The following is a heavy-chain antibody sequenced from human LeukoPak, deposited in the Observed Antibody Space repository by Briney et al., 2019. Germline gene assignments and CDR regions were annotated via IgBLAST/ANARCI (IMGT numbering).Heavy chain of an antibody. V-gene: IGHV4-38-2*02. CDR2: VDHSGST. CDR1: GYSITSGYY. D-gene: IGHD3-10*01. CDR3: ARTRYYYNSRSYGAPYYFDY. Sequence: SETLSLTCTVSGYSITSGYYWGWIRQPPGKGLEWIGSVDHSGSTYYNPSLKSRVTISVDTSKNQYSLKLSSVTAADTAVYYCARTRYYYNSRSYGAPYYFDYWGQGTLVTVSS. J-gene: IGHJ4*02.